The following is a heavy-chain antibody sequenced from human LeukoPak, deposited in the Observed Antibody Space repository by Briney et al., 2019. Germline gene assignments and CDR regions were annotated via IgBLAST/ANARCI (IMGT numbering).Heavy chain of an antibody. V-gene: IGHV4-61*02. D-gene: IGHD6-13*01. CDR1: GGSISSGSYY. Sequence: PSETLSLTCTVSGGSISSGSYYWSWIRQPAGKGLEWIGRIYTSGSTNCNPSLKSRVTISVDTSKNQFSLKLSSVTAADTAVYYCARDQIAAAGSAFDIWGQGTMVTVSS. CDR3: ARDQIAAAGSAFDI. CDR2: IYTSGST. J-gene: IGHJ3*02.